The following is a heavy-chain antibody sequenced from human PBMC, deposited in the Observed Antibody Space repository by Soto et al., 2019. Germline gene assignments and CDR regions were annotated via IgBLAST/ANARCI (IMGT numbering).Heavy chain of an antibody. D-gene: IGHD6-13*01. Sequence: EVQLLESGGGLVQPGGSLRLSCAASGFTFSSYAMSWVRQAPGKGLEWVSAISGSGGSTYYADSVKGRFTISRDNSKNTLYLQMNSLRAEDTAVYYCAKDYTGYSSSWYDLYNWFDPWRQGTLVTVSS. CDR3: AKDYTGYSSSWYDLYNWFDP. V-gene: IGHV3-23*01. CDR1: GFTFSSYA. J-gene: IGHJ5*02. CDR2: ISGSGGST.